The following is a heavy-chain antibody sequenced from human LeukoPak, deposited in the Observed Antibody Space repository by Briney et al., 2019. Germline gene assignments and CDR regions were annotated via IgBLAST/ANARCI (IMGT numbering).Heavy chain of an antibody. Sequence: SETLSLTCTVSAGSISGYYWSWIRQPAGKGLEWIGRIYTSGSTNYNPSLKSRVTMSVDTSKNQYSLKLSSVTAADTAVYYCARVGSRPLLGSWYYYMDVWGKGTTVTVSS. CDR3: ARVGSRPLLGSWYYYMDV. D-gene: IGHD3-16*01. J-gene: IGHJ6*03. CDR2: IYTSGST. V-gene: IGHV4-4*07. CDR1: AGSISGYY.